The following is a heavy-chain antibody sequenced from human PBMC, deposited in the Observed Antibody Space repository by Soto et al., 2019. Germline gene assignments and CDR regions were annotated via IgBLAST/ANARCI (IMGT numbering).Heavy chain of an antibody. CDR2: INVYNGNI. J-gene: IGHJ6*02. D-gene: IGHD2-15*01. CDR1: GYTFTNYV. CDR3: ARKKDLYFGMDV. V-gene: IGHV1-18*04. Sequence: AAVKVSCKASGYTFTNYVISWVRQAPGQGLEWMGWINVYNGNINYAQNFQGRVTMTTDTSTSTAYMELRSLRSDDTAVYSCARKKDLYFGMDVWGQGTTVTVSS.